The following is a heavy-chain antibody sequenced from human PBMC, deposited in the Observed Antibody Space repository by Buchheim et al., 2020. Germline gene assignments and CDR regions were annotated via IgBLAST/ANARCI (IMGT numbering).Heavy chain of an antibody. CDR1: GYSFSNYW. D-gene: IGHD2-2*01. CDR3: ARARGYCSSSSCYDFDY. V-gene: IGHV5-51*01. J-gene: IGHJ4*02. CDR2: IYPGDSST. Sequence: EVQLVQSEAEVKKPGESLKISCKASGYSFSNYWIGWVRQMPGKGLEWMAMIYPGDSSTKYSPSFQAQVTISADKSSSTAYLQWTSLKASDTAMYFCARARGYCSSSSCYDFDYWGQGT.